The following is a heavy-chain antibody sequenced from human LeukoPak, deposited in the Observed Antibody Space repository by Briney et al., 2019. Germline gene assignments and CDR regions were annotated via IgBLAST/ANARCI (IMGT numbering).Heavy chain of an antibody. V-gene: IGHV4-59*01. J-gene: IGHJ4*02. CDR1: GGSISSYY. Sequence: SETLSLTCTVSGGSISSYYWSWIRQPPGKGLEWIGYIHNSGRPDYNPSLKSRATISVDTSKNQFSLNLISVTAADTAVYYCARVSRWSDWAFEGWGQGTPVTVSS. CDR2: IHNSGRP. CDR3: ARVSRWSDWAFEG. D-gene: IGHD3-16*01.